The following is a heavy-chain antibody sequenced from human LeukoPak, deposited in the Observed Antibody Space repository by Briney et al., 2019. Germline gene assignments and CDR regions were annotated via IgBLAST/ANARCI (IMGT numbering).Heavy chain of an antibody. D-gene: IGHD2-15*01. CDR2: ISHDGSNI. V-gene: IGHV3-30*18. J-gene: IGHJ5*02. Sequence: GGSLRLSCAASGFAFSYYGMHWVRHAPGKGLEWVAVISHDGSNIHYGDSVKGRFTISRDNSKNTVYLQMNSLRAEDTAIYYCAKDPYRVVVATGNYLDPWGQGTLVTVSS. CDR1: GFAFSYYG. CDR3: AKDPYRVVVATGNYLDP.